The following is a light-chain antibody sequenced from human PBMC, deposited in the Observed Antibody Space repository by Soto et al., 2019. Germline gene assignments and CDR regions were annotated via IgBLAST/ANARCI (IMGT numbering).Light chain of an antibody. CDR1: QSVSSN. CDR2: VAS. J-gene: IGKJ4*01. Sequence: EIVMTQSPATLSVSPGERATLSCRASQSVSSNLAWYQVKPGQAPRLLIYVASTRATGVPARFSGSGSGTEFTLTISSLQSEDFAVYYCQQYSNWPPLTFGGGTKVEIK. CDR3: QQYSNWPPLT. V-gene: IGKV3-15*01.